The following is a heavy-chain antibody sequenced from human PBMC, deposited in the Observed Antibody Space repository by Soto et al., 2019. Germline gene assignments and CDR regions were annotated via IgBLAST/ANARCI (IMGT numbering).Heavy chain of an antibody. CDR3: ARGSYAFDY. CDR1: GGSISSYY. D-gene: IGHD1-26*01. J-gene: IGHJ4*02. CDR2: IYYSGST. V-gene: IGHV3-53*03. Sequence: ETLSLTCTVSGGSISSYYWGWIRQHPGKGLEWIGYIYYSGSTYYADSVKGRFTISRDNSKNTLYLQMNSLRAEDTAVYYCARGSYAFDYWGQGTLVTVSS.